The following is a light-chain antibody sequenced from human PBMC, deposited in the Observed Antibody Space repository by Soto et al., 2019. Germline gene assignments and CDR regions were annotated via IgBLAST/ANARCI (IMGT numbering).Light chain of an antibody. V-gene: IGKV1-9*01. CDR2: AAS. CDR3: QQLNSYPFT. Sequence: DIQLTQSPSFLSASVGDRVTITCRASQGISSYLAWYQQKPGKAPKLLIYAASTVQSGVPSRFSGSESGTEFTLTISSLQPEDFATYYCQQLNSYPFTFGGGTKVDIK. J-gene: IGKJ4*01. CDR1: QGISSY.